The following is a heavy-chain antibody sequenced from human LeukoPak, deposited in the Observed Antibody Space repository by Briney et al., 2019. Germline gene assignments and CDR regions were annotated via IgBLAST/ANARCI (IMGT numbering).Heavy chain of an antibody. CDR2: ISSSSSYI. J-gene: IGHJ4*02. CDR1: GFTFSSCS. Sequence: AGTLRLSCAASGFTFSSCSMYWVRKAPGKGLERVSSISSSSSYIYYADSFNGRCTISRDNANNNLYLQMNRLRAEDTAVYYCARDRAATVPPLDYWGQGTLVTVPS. CDR3: ARDRAATVPPLDY. D-gene: IGHD6-25*01. V-gene: IGHV3-21*01.